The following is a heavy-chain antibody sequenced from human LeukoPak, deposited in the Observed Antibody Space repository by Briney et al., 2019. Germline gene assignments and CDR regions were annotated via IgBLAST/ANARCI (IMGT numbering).Heavy chain of an antibody. CDR3: ARGLSRGFDN. CDR2: IYYSGST. V-gene: IGHV4-59*08. Sequence: SETQSLTCTVSGGSISSYYWSWIRQPPGKGLEWIGYIYYSGSTNYNPSLKSRVTISVDTSKNQFSLSLSSVTAADTAVYYCARGLSRGFDNWGQGTLVTVSS. CDR1: GGSISSYY. J-gene: IGHJ4*02.